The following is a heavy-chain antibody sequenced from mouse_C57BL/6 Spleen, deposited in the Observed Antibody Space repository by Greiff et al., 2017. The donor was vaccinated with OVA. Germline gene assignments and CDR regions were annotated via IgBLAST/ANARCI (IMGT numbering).Heavy chain of an antibody. CDR3: SRAGIYYGNEGAMDY. CDR1: GYTFTSYW. Sequence: QVQLQQPGAELVMPGASVKLSCKASGYTFTSYWMHWVKQRPGQGLEWIGEIDPSDSYNNYNQKFKGKSTLTVDKSSSTSYMQLSSLTSEDSAVYYCSRAGIYYGNEGAMDYWGQGTSVTVSS. J-gene: IGHJ4*01. D-gene: IGHD2-1*01. V-gene: IGHV1-69*01. CDR2: IDPSDSYN.